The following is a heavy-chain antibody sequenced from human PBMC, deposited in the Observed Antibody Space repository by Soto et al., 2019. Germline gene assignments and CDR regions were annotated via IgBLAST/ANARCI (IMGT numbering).Heavy chain of an antibody. V-gene: IGHV3-33*01. CDR2: IRFDGSNI. CDR3: ARDGVGGTRFFGYLVY. J-gene: IGHJ4*02. D-gene: IGHD1-26*01. CDR1: GVIFSGYG. Sequence: QVQLVESGGGVVQPGRSLRLSCVAPGVIFSGYGMHWVRQAPGKGLEWVAVIRFDGSNIFYANSVKGRFTISRDNSKSTLYLEMNSLRAEDTAVYYCARDGVGGTRFFGYLVYWGQGAQVTVSS.